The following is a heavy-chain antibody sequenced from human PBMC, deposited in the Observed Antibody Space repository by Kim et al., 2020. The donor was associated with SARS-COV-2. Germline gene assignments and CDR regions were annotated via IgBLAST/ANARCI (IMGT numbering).Heavy chain of an antibody. Sequence: SETLSLTCTVSGDSLSSDYWSWNRQPAGKGLEWIGRIYTSGRTNYNPSLQSRVTMSVDMSKNQSSLKLSSVTAADTAAYYCASALGHWGQGTLVTVSS. CDR1: GDSLSSDY. CDR2: IYTSGRT. J-gene: IGHJ4*02. CDR3: ASALGH. V-gene: IGHV4-4*07. D-gene: IGHD3-16*02.